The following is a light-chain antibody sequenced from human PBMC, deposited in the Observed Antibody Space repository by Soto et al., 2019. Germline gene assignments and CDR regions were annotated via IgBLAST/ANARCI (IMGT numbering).Light chain of an antibody. V-gene: IGKV1-39*01. CDR2: AAS. J-gene: IGKJ1*01. Sequence: DIQMTQSPSSLSASVGDRVTITCRASQSISSYLNWYQQKPGKAPKLLIYAASSLQSGVPSRFSGSGSGTXXXXXXXXLQPEDFATYYCQQSYSTTWTFGQGTKVEIK. CDR3: QQSYSTTWT. CDR1: QSISSY.